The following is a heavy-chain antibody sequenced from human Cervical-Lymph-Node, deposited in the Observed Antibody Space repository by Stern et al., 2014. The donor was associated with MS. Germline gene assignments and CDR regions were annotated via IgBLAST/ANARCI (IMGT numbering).Heavy chain of an antibody. CDR1: GDSFSNLD. Sequence: VQLEESGAEVKKPGSSVKVSCKASGDSFSNLDISWVRQAPGQGPEWLGGITPLFGTSNLAQKFQGRVIFTADESTSTTYMEMSRLRSEDTAIYYCTRQQGGIAANWGQGTLVTVSS. V-gene: IGHV1-69*01. CDR3: TRQQGGIAAN. J-gene: IGHJ4*02. D-gene: IGHD6-13*01. CDR2: ITPLFGTS.